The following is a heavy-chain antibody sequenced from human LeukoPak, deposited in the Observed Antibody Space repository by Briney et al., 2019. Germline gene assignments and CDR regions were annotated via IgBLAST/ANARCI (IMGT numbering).Heavy chain of an antibody. J-gene: IGHJ4*02. CDR2: MNPNSGNT. V-gene: IGHV1-8*01. CDR3: ASVAGNCGGDCYRLLY. D-gene: IGHD2-21*01. CDR1: GYTFTRYD. Sequence: ASVKVSCKASGYTFTRYDINWVRQATGQGLEWLGWMNPNSGNTGYAQKFQGRVTMTRNTSISTAYMELSNLRSEDTAVYYCASVAGNCGGDCYRLLYWGQGTLVTVSS.